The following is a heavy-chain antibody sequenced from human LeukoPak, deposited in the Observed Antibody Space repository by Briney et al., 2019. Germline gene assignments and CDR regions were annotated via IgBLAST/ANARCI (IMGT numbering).Heavy chain of an antibody. Sequence: GGSLRLSCAASGFTFSRYGMHWGRQAPGKGLEWVADIWYDGSNEYYADSVKGRFTISRDNSKNNLYLQMNSLRAEDTAVYYCARDRRSTWSSSDAFDIWGQGTMVTVSS. CDR1: GFTFSRYG. D-gene: IGHD2-2*01. CDR2: IWYDGSNE. J-gene: IGHJ3*02. V-gene: IGHV3-33*01. CDR3: ARDRRSTWSSSDAFDI.